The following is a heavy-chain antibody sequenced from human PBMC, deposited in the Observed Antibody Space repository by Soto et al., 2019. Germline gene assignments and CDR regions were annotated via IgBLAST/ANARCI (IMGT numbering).Heavy chain of an antibody. CDR1: GYSFTSYW. J-gene: IGHJ4*01. D-gene: IGHD2-2*01. CDR2: IYPYDSDT. V-gene: IGHV5-51*01. CDR3: ARHLVGSTRGNFDY. Sequence: GESLKISCTTSGYSFTSYWIGWVRQMPGKGMEWMGNIYPYDSDTRYSPSFQGQVTISADTSITTAYLQWSGLRASDTAMYFCARHLVGSTRGNFDYWGQGTLVTVS.